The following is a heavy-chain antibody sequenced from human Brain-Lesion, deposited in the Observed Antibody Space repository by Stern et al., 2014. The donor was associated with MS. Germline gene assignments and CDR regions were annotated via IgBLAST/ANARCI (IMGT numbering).Heavy chain of an antibody. J-gene: IGHJ5*02. D-gene: IGHD5-18*01. Sequence: QLVQSGGDLVQPGGSLRLSCTASGFTFSTYWMHWVRQAPGKGLVWVSRINGDGSRTSYADSVKGRFTISRDNAKNTLYVQMNSLRVEDTAVYYCARAHVDTWDWFDPWGQGTLVTVSS. V-gene: IGHV3-74*02. CDR2: INGDGSRT. CDR3: ARAHVDTWDWFDP. CDR1: GFTFSTYW.